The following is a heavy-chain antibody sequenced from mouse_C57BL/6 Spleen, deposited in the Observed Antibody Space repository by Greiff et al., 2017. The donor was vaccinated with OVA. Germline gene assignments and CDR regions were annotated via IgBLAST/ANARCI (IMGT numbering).Heavy chain of an antibody. Sequence: VQLQQPGAELVRPGSSVKLSCKASGYTLTSYWMHWVKQRPIQGLEWIGNIDPSDSETHYNQKFKDKATLTVDKSSSTAYMQLSSLTSEDSAVYYCARTYYGSSWDYYAMDYWGQGTSVTVSS. CDR3: ARTYYGSSWDYYAMDY. J-gene: IGHJ4*01. CDR2: IDPSDSET. V-gene: IGHV1-52*01. D-gene: IGHD1-1*01. CDR1: GYTLTSYW.